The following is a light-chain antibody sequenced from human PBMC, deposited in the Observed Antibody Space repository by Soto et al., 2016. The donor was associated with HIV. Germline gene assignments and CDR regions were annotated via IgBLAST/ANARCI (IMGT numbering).Light chain of an antibody. Sequence: DIQMTQSPSTLSASVGDRVAITCRASQAINDHLAWYQQKSGEAPKLLIYAASTLHSGVPSRFQGSGSGTDFTLTINGLQPDDFAVYYCQHLNSYPLMFGQGTRVDI. J-gene: IGKJ1*01. CDR3: QHLNSYPLM. CDR2: AAS. CDR1: QAINDH. V-gene: IGKV1-9*01.